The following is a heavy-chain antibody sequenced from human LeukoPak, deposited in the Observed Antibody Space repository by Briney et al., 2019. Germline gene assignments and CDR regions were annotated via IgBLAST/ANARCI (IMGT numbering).Heavy chain of an antibody. V-gene: IGHV1-18*01. CDR3: ARGGVSNSWYRTPDY. J-gene: IGHJ4*02. CDR2: ISVYNGDA. D-gene: IGHD6-13*01. CDR1: GYTFTNYG. Sequence: ASVKVSCKASGYTFTNYGISWVPQAPGQGLEWIGWISVYNGDANYVQKFQGRVTMTTDTSTSTAYMELRSLRSDDTAVYYCARGGVSNSWYRTPDYWGQGTLVTVSS.